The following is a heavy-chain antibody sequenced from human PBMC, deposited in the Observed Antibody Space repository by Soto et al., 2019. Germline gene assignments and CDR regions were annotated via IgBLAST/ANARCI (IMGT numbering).Heavy chain of an antibody. D-gene: IGHD2-2*01. Sequence: GGSLRLSCAASGLTFSSFAMHWVRQAPGKGLEWVAVVSSDGGNKNYAASVQGRFTISRDNSKNTLYLQMSSLRAEDTALYFCATTPYCTSASCNGWFDPWGQGTQVTVSS. CDR2: VSSDGGNK. J-gene: IGHJ5*02. V-gene: IGHV3-30-3*01. CDR3: ATTPYCTSASCNGWFDP. CDR1: GLTFSSFA.